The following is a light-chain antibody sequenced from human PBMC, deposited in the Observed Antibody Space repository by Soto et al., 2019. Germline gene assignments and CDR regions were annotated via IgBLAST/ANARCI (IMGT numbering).Light chain of an antibody. CDR2: DTF. J-gene: IGKJ4*01. CDR1: QSVSRY. CDR3: QQRFSWPPT. V-gene: IGKV3-11*01. Sequence: EIGLTQSPATLSLSPGERATLSCRASQSVSRYLAWYQQKPGQAPRLLIHDTFTRATGVPDTFSGSGSGTEFTLTISSLWPEDFAMYYWQQRFSWPPTFGGGTHVEIK.